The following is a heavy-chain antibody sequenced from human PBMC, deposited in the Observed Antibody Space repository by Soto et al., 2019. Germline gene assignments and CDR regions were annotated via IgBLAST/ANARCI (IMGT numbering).Heavy chain of an antibody. CDR1: GYTFTAYY. J-gene: IGHJ5*02. Sequence: VKVSCKASGYTFTAYYMHWVRQAPGQGLEWMGWINPNSGGTYHAQNFQGRVTMTRDTSTTTAYMELASLRSDDTAVYYCARGGGRGYNELDPWGHGTLVTVSS. V-gene: IGHV1-2*02. D-gene: IGHD5-12*01. CDR2: INPNSGGT. CDR3: ARGGGRGYNELDP.